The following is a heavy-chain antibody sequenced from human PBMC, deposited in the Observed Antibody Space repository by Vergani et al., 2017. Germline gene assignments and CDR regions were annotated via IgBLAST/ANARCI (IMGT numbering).Heavy chain of an antibody. J-gene: IGHJ4*02. D-gene: IGHD2-21*01. Sequence: QVQLQESGPGLVKPSQTLSLTCTVSGDSLSSSDHYWSWIRQRSDRGLEWVEHIFRSGTTYYNPSLKSRLIMSVDTSKNQFSLKLTSVTAADTAMYYCARENVVIAKIFDFWGQGTLVTVSS. CDR3: ARENVVIAKIFDF. V-gene: IGHV4-31*03. CDR1: GDSLSSSDHY. CDR2: IFRSGTT.